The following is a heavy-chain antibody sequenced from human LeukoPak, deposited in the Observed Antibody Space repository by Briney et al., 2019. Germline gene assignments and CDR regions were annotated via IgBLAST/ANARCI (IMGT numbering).Heavy chain of an antibody. CDR1: GFAFGSEA. Sequence: GGSLRLSCAVSGFAFGSEAMSWVRQSPARGLEWVASISPGGGTTYYADSVKGRFTISRDNAKNSLYLQMNSLRAEDTAVYYCARDQMRAVAGKGGYYWGQGTLVTVSS. CDR2: ISPGGGTT. J-gene: IGHJ4*02. V-gene: IGHV3-23*01. CDR3: ARDQMRAVAGKGGYY. D-gene: IGHD6-19*01.